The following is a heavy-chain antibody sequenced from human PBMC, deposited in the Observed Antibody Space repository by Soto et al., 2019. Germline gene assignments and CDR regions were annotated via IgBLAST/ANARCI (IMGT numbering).Heavy chain of an antibody. CDR2: IRNKANSYTT. D-gene: IGHD2-15*01. Sequence: EVQLVESGGGLVQPGGSLRLSCASSGFTFSDHYMDWVRQAPGKGLEWVGRIRNKANSYTTEYAASVKGRFIISRDGSKNSLYLQMNSLQTEDTAVYYCAKTGYCGGGTCYSDYFDYWGQGTLVTVSS. CDR1: GFTFSDHY. V-gene: IGHV3-72*01. CDR3: AKTGYCGGGTCYSDYFDY. J-gene: IGHJ4*02.